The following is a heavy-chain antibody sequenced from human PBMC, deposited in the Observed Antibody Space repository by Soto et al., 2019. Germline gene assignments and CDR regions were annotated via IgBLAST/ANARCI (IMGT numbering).Heavy chain of an antibody. D-gene: IGHD6-13*01. Sequence: QVQLQESGPGLVKPSQTLSLTCTVSGGSISSGDYYWSWIRQPPGKGLEWIGYIYYSGSTYYNPSLKSRVTISVDTSKNQFSLKLSSVTAADTAVYYCARQGIAAADQPYYYGMDVWGQGTTVTVSS. CDR3: ARQGIAAADQPYYYGMDV. CDR2: IYYSGST. J-gene: IGHJ6*02. V-gene: IGHV4-30-4*01. CDR1: GGSISSGDYY.